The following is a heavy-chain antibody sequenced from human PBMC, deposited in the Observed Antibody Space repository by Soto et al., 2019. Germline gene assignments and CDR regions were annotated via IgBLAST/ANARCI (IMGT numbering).Heavy chain of an antibody. CDR2: ITSSCGGT. CDR1: GFTFSAYV. CDR3: AKLTAA. J-gene: IGHJ4*02. V-gene: IGHV3-23*01. Sequence: EVEVLESGGGLVQPGGSLRLSCAASGFTFSAYVMSWVRQAPGKGLEWVSSITSSCGGTYYADSVKGRFTVSRDNSKNTVYLQMNSLRDEDTAVYYCAKLTAAWGQGTLVTVSS. D-gene: IGHD6-13*01.